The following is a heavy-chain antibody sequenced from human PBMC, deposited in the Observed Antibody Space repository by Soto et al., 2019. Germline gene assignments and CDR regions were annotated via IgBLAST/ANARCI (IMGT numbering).Heavy chain of an antibody. V-gene: IGHV1-69*12. CDR3: AYCSGGSCYSRDNWFDP. J-gene: IGHJ5*02. CDR2: IIPIFGTA. CDR1: GGTFSSYA. D-gene: IGHD2-15*01. Sequence: QVQLVQSGAEVKKPGSSVKVSCKASGGTFSSYAISWVRQAPGQGLEWMGGIIPIFGTANYAQKFQGRVTITADESTSTAYMELSSLRSEDRAVYYCAYCSGGSCYSRDNWFDPWGQGTLVTVSS.